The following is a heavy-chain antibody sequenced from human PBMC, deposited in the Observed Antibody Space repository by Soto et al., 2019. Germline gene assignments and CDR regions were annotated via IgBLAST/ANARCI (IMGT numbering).Heavy chain of an antibody. J-gene: IGHJ4*02. CDR1: GFTFSSYS. CDR3: ARAERPLRYDYYFDY. CDR2: ISSSSSYI. D-gene: IGHD3-16*01. V-gene: IGHV3-21*01. Sequence: EVQLVESGGGLVKPGGSLRLSCAASGFTFSSYSMNWVRQAPGKGLEWVSSISSSSSYIYYADSVKGRFTISRDNAKNSLYLQMNCLRAEDTAVYYCARAERPLRYDYYFDYWGQGTLVTVSS.